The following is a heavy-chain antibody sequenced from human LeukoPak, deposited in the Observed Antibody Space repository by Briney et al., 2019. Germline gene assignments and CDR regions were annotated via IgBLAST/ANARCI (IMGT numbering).Heavy chain of an antibody. V-gene: IGHV4-4*02. J-gene: IGHJ4*02. Sequence: SETLSLTYAVSGGSISSSNWWSWVRQPPGKGLEWIGEIYHSGSTNYNPSLKSRVTISVDKSKNQFSLKLSSVTAADTAVYFCARNYYDTKKPWDWGQGTLVTVSS. CDR2: IYHSGST. D-gene: IGHD3-22*01. CDR1: GGSISSSNW. CDR3: ARNYYDTKKPWD.